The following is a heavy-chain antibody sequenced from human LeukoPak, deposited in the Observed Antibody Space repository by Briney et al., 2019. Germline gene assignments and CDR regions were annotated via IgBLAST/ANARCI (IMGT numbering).Heavy chain of an antibody. J-gene: IGHJ5*02. V-gene: IGHV1-2*02. CDR1: GYTFTGYY. CDR2: INPNSGGT. CDR3: ARDDSRYYGSGSYYIPGWFDP. D-gene: IGHD3-10*01. Sequence: ASVKVSCKASGYTFTGYYMRWVRQAPEQGLEWMGWINPNSGGTNYEQKFQGRVTMTRDTSISTAYMELSRLRSDDTAVYYCARDDSRYYGSGSYYIPGWFDPWGQGTLVTVSS.